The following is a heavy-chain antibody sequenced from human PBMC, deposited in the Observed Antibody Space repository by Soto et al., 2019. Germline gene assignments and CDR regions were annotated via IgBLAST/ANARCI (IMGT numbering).Heavy chain of an antibody. J-gene: IGHJ4*02. CDR2: INHSGST. CDR3: ARADIVVVVAATRAGGFDY. V-gene: IGHV4-34*01. CDR1: GGSFSGYY. Sequence: QVQLQQWGAGLLKPSETLSLTYAVYGGSFSGYYWSWIRQPPGKGLEWIGEINHSGSTNYNPSLKSRVTISVDTSKNQFSLKLSSVTAADTAVYYCARADIVVVVAATRAGGFDYWGQGTLVTVSS. D-gene: IGHD2-15*01.